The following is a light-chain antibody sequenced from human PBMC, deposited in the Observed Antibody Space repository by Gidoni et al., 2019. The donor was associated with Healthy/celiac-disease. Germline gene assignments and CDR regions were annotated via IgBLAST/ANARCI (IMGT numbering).Light chain of an antibody. CDR3: QQYGSSSTKT. V-gene: IGKV3-20*01. CDR1: QSVSSSY. Sequence: EIVLTQSPGTLPLSLGERATLFCRANQSVSSSYLAWYQQKPGQAPRLHTYGASSRATGIPDRYSGSGTGTGFTLTSSRLEAEDMAVDYCQQYGSSSTKTFGQGTKVEIK. J-gene: IGKJ1*01. CDR2: GAS.